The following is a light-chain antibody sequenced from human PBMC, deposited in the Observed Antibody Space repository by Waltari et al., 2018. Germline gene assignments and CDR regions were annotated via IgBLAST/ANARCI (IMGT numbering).Light chain of an antibody. CDR3: QQYYSYPWT. CDR2: AAS. CDR1: QGIRSY. Sequence: AIRITQSPSSLSASTGDRVTITFRASQGIRSYLAWYQQKPGKAPKLLIYAASTLQSGVPSRFSGSGSGTDFTLTISCLQSEDFATYYCQQYYSYPWTFGQGTKVEIK. V-gene: IGKV1-8*01. J-gene: IGKJ1*01.